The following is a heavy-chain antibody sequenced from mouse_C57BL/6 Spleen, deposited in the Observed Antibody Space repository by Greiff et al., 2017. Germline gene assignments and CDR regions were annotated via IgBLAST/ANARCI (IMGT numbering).Heavy chain of an antibody. CDR1: GYTFTSYW. CDR3: AIPPYYYVSSYEAMDY. V-gene: IGHV1-74*01. CDR2: IHPSDSYT. Sequence: QVQLQQPGAELVMPGASVKVSCKASGYTFTSYWMHWVKQRPGQGLEWIGRIHPSDSYTNYNQKFKGKATLTVDKSSSTAYMQLSSLTSEDSAVYYCAIPPYYYVSSYEAMDYWGQGTSVTVSS. J-gene: IGHJ4*01. D-gene: IGHD1-1*01.